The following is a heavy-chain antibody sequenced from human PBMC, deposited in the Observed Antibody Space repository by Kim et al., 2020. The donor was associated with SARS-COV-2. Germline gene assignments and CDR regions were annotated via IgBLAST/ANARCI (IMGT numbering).Heavy chain of an antibody. D-gene: IGHD5-18*01. J-gene: IGHJ4*01. Sequence: GGSLRLSCAASGFTFSSYGMHWVRQAPGKGLEWVAVISYDGSNKYYADSVKGRFTISRDNSKNTLYLQMNSLRAEDTAVYYCARGKPEDTAMVKAPFDY. V-gene: IGHV3-33*05. CDR3: ARGKPEDTAMVKAPFDY. CDR2: ISYDGSNK. CDR1: GFTFSSYG.